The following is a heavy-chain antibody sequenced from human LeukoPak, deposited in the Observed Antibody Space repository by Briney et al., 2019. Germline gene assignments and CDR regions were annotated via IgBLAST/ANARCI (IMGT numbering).Heavy chain of an antibody. Sequence: SETLSLTCSVSGGSISSSNYYWGWIRQPPGEGLEWIGSIYYGGSTYYNPSLKSRVTISVDTSKNQFSLKLSSVTAADTAVYYCARRNYYDSSAYYIFDYWGRGSLVTVSS. CDR1: GGSISSSNYY. CDR3: ARRNYYDSSAYYIFDY. CDR2: IYYGGST. J-gene: IGHJ4*02. V-gene: IGHV4-39*01. D-gene: IGHD3-22*01.